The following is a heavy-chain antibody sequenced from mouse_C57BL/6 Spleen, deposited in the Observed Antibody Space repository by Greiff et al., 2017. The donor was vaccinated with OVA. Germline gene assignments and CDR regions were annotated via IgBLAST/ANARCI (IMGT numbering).Heavy chain of an antibody. Sequence: EVKLVESGGGLVQSGRSLRLSCATSGFTFSDFYMEWVRQAPGKGLEWIAASRNKANDYTTEYSASVKGRFIVSRDTSQSILYLQMNALRAEDTAIYYCARDDWEDAMDYWGQGTSVTVSS. D-gene: IGHD4-1*01. CDR3: ARDDWEDAMDY. CDR2: SRNKANDYTT. CDR1: GFTFSDFY. V-gene: IGHV7-1*01. J-gene: IGHJ4*01.